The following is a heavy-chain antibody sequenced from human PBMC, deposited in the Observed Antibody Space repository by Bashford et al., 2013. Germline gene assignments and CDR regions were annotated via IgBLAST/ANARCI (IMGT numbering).Heavy chain of an antibody. Sequence: WVRQAPGQGLEWMGGIIPIFGTANYAQKFQGRVTITADESTSTAYMELSSLRSEDTAVYYCASPLVNSYSGSPDGAFDIWGQGTMVTVSS. CDR3: ASPLVNSYSGSPDGAFDI. J-gene: IGHJ3*02. D-gene: IGHD1-26*01. CDR2: IIPIFGTA. V-gene: IGHV1-69*01.